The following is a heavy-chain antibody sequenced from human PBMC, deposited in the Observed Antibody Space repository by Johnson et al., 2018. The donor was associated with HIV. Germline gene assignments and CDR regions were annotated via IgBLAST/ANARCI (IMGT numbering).Heavy chain of an antibody. CDR2: HSGSVGST. V-gene: IGHV3-23*04. Sequence: VQLVESGGGVVRPGGSLRLSCAASGFIFSSYAISWVRQPPGQGLAWVSAHSGSVGSTYSAASVKRRFTIARDNAKNSLYLQMNSLSAEDTAVYYCARDRLWFGESDAFDIWGQGTMVTVSS. J-gene: IGHJ3*02. CDR3: ARDRLWFGESDAFDI. D-gene: IGHD3-10*01. CDR1: GFIFSSYA.